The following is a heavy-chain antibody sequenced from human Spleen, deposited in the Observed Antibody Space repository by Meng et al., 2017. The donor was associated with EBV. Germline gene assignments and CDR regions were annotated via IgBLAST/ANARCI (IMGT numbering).Heavy chain of an antibody. D-gene: IGHD6-25*01. Sequence: QGPVVESGGGVVQPGRPLRLSCAASGFTFSSYGMHWVRQAPGKGLEWVAVISYDGSNKYYADSVKGRFTISRDNSKNTLYLQMNSLRAEDTAVYFCSRDLVGSDDDWGQGTLVTVSS. J-gene: IGHJ4*02. V-gene: IGHV3-30*03. CDR1: GFTFSSYG. CDR3: SRDLVGSDDD. CDR2: ISYDGSNK.